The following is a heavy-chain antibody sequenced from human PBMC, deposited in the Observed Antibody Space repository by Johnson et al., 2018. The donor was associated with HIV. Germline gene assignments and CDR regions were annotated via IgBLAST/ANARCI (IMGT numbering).Heavy chain of an antibody. CDR2: IKSKTDGGTT. D-gene: IGHD3-22*01. CDR1: GFTFSNAW. CDR3: TTGAAYYYDSSGYRDAFDI. J-gene: IGHJ3*02. Sequence: EVQVLESGGGLVKPGGSLRLSCAASGFTFSNAWMSWVRQAPGKGLEWVGRIKSKTDGGTTDYAAPVKGRFTISRDDSKNTLYLQMNSLKTEDTAVYYCTTGAAYYYDSSGYRDAFDIWGQGTMVTVSS. V-gene: IGHV3-15*01.